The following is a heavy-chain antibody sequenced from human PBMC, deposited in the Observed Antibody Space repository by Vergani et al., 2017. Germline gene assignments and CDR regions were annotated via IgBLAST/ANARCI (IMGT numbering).Heavy chain of an antibody. CDR2: MNPNSGNT. D-gene: IGHD5-18*01. J-gene: IGHJ6*03. Sequence: QVQLVQSGVEVKKPGASVKVSCKASGYPFTSYVINWVRQATGQGLEWMGWMNPNSGNTGYEQKFQGRVTMTRNTSISPDYMGLSSLRSEDTAVYYCARGLPGYWRVGYYYMDVWGKGTTVTVSS. V-gene: IGHV1-8*01. CDR1: GYPFTSYV. CDR3: ARGLPGYWRVGYYYMDV.